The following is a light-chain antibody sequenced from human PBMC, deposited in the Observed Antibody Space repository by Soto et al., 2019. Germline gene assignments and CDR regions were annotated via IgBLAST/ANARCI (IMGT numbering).Light chain of an antibody. CDR2: AAS. CDR1: QSTRNS. CDR3: QQGDSAPFS. V-gene: IGKV1-39*01. J-gene: IGKJ2*03. Sequence: DIQMTQPPSPLSASVGDRVTITCRASQSTRNSLNWNQQKPGKAPNLLIYAASSLPSGVPSRFSGSVSGTDFTLTTSSLQPEDFATYYCQQGDSAPFSFGQGTMIEIK.